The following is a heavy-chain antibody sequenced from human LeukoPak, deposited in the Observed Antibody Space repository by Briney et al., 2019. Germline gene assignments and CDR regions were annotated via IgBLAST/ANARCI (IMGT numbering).Heavy chain of an antibody. CDR1: GFTFSSYS. CDR3: ARERYCSSTSCYTDAFDI. CDR2: ISSASNTI. J-gene: IGHJ3*02. V-gene: IGHV3-48*01. Sequence: PGGSLRLPCAASGFTFSSYSMNWVRQAPGKGLEWVSYISSASNTIYYADSVKGRFTISRDNAKNSLYLQMNSLRAEDTAMYYCARERYCSSTSCYTDAFDIWGQGTMVTVSS. D-gene: IGHD2-2*02.